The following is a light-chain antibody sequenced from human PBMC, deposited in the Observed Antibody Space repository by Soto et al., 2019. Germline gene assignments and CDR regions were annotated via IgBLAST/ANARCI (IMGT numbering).Light chain of an antibody. CDR1: QSVSSY. V-gene: IGKV3-11*01. CDR3: QERRDWPLT. CDR2: DAS. J-gene: IGKJ4*01. Sequence: EIVLTQSPATLSLSPGERATLSCRASQSVSSYLAWYQQKPGQAPRLLISDASNRATGIPARFSGSGSGTAFTLTVSSLGPEDFAVYYCQERRDWPLTFGGGTKVEI.